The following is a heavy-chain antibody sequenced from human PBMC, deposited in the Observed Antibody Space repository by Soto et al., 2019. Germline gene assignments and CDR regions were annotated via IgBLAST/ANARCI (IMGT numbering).Heavy chain of an antibody. CDR3: AGESEYYYGSGSYYNYIQH. V-gene: IGHV3-33*01. J-gene: IGHJ1*01. D-gene: IGHD3-10*01. CDR2: IWYDGSNK. CDR1: GFTFSSYG. Sequence: GGSLRLSCAASGFTFSSYGMHWVRQAPGKGLEWVAVIWYDGSNKYYADSVKGGFTISRDNSKNTRYMQMNSMRAEETDVYCCAGESEYYYGSGSYYNYIQHWGQGTLVTVSS.